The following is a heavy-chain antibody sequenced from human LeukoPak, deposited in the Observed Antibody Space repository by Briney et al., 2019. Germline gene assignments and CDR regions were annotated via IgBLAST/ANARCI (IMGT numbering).Heavy chain of an antibody. CDR2: ISGDGGST. CDR3: AKGSTLYHPLLSPFDP. Sequence: GESLKISCAASGFTFDDYAMHWVRQAPGKGLEWVSLISGDGGSTYYADSVKGRFTISRDNSKNSLYLQMNSLRTEDTALYYCAKGSTLYHPLLSPFDPWGQGTLVTVSS. J-gene: IGHJ5*02. CDR1: GFTFDDYA. V-gene: IGHV3-43*02. D-gene: IGHD5/OR15-5a*01.